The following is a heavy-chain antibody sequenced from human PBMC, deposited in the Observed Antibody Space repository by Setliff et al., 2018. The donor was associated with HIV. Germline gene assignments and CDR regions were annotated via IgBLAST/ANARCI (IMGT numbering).Heavy chain of an antibody. D-gene: IGHD3-22*01. Sequence: SETLSLTCDVSGFSISSRYYWGWIRQSPGKGLEWIGNIYHTGSSYYNPSLNDRATISLDTSKNQFSLKLNSVTAADTAVYYCARDVLGLVISVYGLWGQGIPVTVSS. CDR3: ARDVLGLVISVYGL. CDR1: GFSISSRYY. J-gene: IGHJ4*02. V-gene: IGHV4-38-2*02. CDR2: IYHTGSS.